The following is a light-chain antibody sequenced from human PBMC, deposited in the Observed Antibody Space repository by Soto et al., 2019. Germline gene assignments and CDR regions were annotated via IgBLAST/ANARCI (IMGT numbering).Light chain of an antibody. J-gene: IGLJ2*01. CDR1: KLGDKY. CDR3: QAWDIITANVV. Sequence: SYELTQPPSVSVSPGRTASITCSGDKLGDKYACWYQQKPGQSPVLVIYEDSKRPSGIPERFSGSNSGNIATLTISGTQAMDEADYYCQAWDIITANVVFGGGTKVTVL. CDR2: EDS. V-gene: IGLV3-1*01.